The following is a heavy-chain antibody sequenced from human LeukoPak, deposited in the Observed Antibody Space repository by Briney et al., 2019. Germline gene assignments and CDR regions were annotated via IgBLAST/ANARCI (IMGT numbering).Heavy chain of an antibody. V-gene: IGHV3-30*04. CDR3: ARARQRIAVAGILVY. D-gene: IGHD6-19*01. Sequence: PGRSLRLSCAASGFTFSSYAMHWVRQAPGKGLEWVAVISYDGSNKYYADSVKGRFTISRDNPKNTLYLQMNSLRAEDTAVYYCARARQRIAVAGILVYWGQGTLVTVSS. CDR2: ISYDGSNK. J-gene: IGHJ4*02. CDR1: GFTFSSYA.